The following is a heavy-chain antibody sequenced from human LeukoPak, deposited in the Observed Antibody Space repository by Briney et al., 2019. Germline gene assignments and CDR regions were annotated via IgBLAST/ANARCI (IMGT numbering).Heavy chain of an antibody. CDR2: IYYSGST. CDR3: ARAESLRTKDYYYYYYMDV. V-gene: IGHV4-59*01. D-gene: IGHD1-14*01. J-gene: IGHJ6*03. Sequence: SETLSLTCAVYGGSFSGYYWSWIRQPPGKGLEWIGYIYYSGSTNYNPSLKSRVTISVDTSKNQFSLKLSSVTAADTAVYYCARAESLRTKDYYYYYYMDVWGKGTTVTVSS. CDR1: GGSFSGYY.